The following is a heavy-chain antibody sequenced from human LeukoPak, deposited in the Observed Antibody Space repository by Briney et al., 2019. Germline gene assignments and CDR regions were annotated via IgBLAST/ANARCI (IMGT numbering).Heavy chain of an antibody. CDR1: GFTFSDFW. V-gene: IGHV3-74*01. J-gene: IGHJ4*02. CDR3: SSDRVLGSGSLDN. CDR2: IRGDGYDT. Sequence: GGSLRLSCAASGFTFSDFWMHWVRQVPGKGLVWVSRIRGDGYDTNYADYVRGRFTISRDNAQNTLYLQMNSLRTEDTAVYYCSSDRVLGSGSLDNWGQGTMVTDCS. D-gene: IGHD3-10*01.